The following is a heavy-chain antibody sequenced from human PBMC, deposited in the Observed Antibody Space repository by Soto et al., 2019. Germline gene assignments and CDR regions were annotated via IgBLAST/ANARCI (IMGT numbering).Heavy chain of an antibody. CDR3: AKGEQWLGQIDY. Sequence: EVQLLESGGGLVQPGGSLRLSCAASGFTFSSYAMSWVRQAPGKGLEWVSAISGSGGSTYYADSVKGRFTISRDNSKNPLYLQMKSLRAEDTAVYYCAKGEQWLGQIDYWGPGTLVTVSS. J-gene: IGHJ4*02. CDR2: ISGSGGST. V-gene: IGHV3-23*01. CDR1: GFTFSSYA. D-gene: IGHD6-19*01.